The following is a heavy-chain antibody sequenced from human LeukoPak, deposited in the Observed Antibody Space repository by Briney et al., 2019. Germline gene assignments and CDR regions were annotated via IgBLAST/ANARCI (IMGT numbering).Heavy chain of an antibody. Sequence: PGGSLRLSCAASGFTFKNYAMNWVRQSPGQGLEWVSTISGDAVTSWYADSVKGRFTVSRDNSKNIVFLQMNNLRAEDTAVYYCARFKRLQPQYYGMDVWGQGTTVTVSS. CDR3: ARFKRLQPQYYGMDV. V-gene: IGHV3-23*01. CDR1: GFTFKNYA. D-gene: IGHD5-24*01. J-gene: IGHJ6*02. CDR2: ISGDAVTS.